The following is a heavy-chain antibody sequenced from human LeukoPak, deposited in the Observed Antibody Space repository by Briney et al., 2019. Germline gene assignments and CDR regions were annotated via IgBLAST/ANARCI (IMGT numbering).Heavy chain of an antibody. D-gene: IGHD3-22*01. CDR2: IIPIFGTA. J-gene: IGHJ4*02. CDR1: GGTFSSYA. Sequence: SVKVSFKASGGTFSSYAISWVRQAPGQGLEWMGGIIPIFGTANYAQKFQGRVTITTDESTSTAYMELSSLRSEDTAVYYCAREGVNYYDSSGYYYFDYWGQGTLVTVSS. CDR3: AREGVNYYDSSGYYYFDY. V-gene: IGHV1-69*05.